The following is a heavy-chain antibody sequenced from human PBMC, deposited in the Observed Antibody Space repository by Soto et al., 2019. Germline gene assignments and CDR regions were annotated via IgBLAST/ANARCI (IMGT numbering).Heavy chain of an antibody. CDR3: ARASIRYYYYGMDV. CDR2: INHSGST. J-gene: IGHJ6*02. V-gene: IGHV4-34*01. Sequence: PSETLSLTCAVYGGSFSGYYWSWIRQPPGKGLEWIGEINHSGSTNYNPSLKSRVTISVDTSKNQFSLKLSSVTAADTAVYYCARASIRYYYYGMDVWGQGTTVTVSS. CDR1: GGSFSGYY. D-gene: IGHD2-2*02.